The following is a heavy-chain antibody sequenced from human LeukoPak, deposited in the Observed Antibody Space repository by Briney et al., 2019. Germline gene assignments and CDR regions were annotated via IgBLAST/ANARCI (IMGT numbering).Heavy chain of an antibody. Sequence: GGSLRLSCAASGFTFSSYGMHWVRQAPGKGLEWVAVISYDGSNKYYADSVKGRFTISRDNSKNTLYLQMNSLRAEDTAVYYCAKEGRSSGWDPYFDYWGQGTLVTVSS. CDR3: AKEGRSSGWDPYFDY. CDR1: GFTFSSYG. V-gene: IGHV3-30*18. D-gene: IGHD6-19*01. J-gene: IGHJ4*02. CDR2: ISYDGSNK.